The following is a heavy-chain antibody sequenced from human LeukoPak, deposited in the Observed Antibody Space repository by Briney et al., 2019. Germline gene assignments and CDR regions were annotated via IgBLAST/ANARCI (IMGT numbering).Heavy chain of an antibody. D-gene: IGHD3-22*01. V-gene: IGHV1-69*04. CDR3: AREWGDNYDSSGYYYPITFDY. J-gene: IGHJ4*02. CDR1: VGTFSSYT. Sequence: SVKVSFQASVGTFSSYTISWVRQAPGQGLDWMGRIIPILGIANYAQKFQGRLTITSDKSTSTAYMELSSLGYEDPDVYYCAREWGDNYDSSGYYYPITFDYWGQGNLVTVSS. CDR2: IIPILGIA.